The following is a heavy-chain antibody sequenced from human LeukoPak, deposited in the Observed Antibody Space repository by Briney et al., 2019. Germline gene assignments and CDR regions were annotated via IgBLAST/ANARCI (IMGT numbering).Heavy chain of an antibody. CDR1: GFTFSDYY. CDR3: AKVPYGAGSYSTLDY. D-gene: IGHD3-10*01. CDR2: ISSSGSTI. J-gene: IGHJ4*02. V-gene: IGHV3-11*01. Sequence: GGSLRLSCAASGFTFSDYYMSWIRQAPGKGLEWVSYISSSGSTIYYADSVKGRFTISRDNSKNMLYLQMNSLRVEDTAVYYCAKVPYGAGSYSTLDYWGQGTLVTVSS.